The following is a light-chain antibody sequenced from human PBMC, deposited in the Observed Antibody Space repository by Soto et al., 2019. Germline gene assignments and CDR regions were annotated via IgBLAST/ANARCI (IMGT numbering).Light chain of an antibody. CDR1: VLAKKY. Sequence: SYELTQPSSVSVSPGQTARITCSGDVLAKKYARWFQQKPGQAPVLVIYKDSERPSGIPERFSGSSSGTTVTLTISGAQVEDEADYYCYSAADNNHAVFGGGTKLTVL. V-gene: IGLV3-27*01. CDR2: KDS. CDR3: YSAADNNHAV. J-gene: IGLJ7*01.